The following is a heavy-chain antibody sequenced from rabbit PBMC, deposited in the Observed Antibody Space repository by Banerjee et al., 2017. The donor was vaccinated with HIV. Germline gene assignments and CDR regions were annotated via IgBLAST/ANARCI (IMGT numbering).Heavy chain of an antibody. Sequence: QEQLVESGGGLVQPGGSLKLSCVASGFDFSSSDYMCWVRQAPGKGLEWIACIDTSSGGRIDYANWAKGRFTISKTSSTTVTLQMTSLTVADTATYFCARIGTSGWGEWTYYFDLWGPGTLVTVS. CDR2: IDTSSGGRI. V-gene: IGHV1S45*01. CDR3: ARIGTSGWGEWTYYFDL. J-gene: IGHJ4*01. CDR1: GFDFSSSDY. D-gene: IGHD4-1*01.